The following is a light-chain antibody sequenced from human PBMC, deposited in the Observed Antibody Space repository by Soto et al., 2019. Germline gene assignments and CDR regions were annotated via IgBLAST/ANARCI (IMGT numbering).Light chain of an antibody. CDR2: KAS. CDR1: QTISSW. V-gene: IGKV1-5*03. CDR3: QQYNSYPYT. Sequence: DIQMTQSPSTLSGPVGDRVTITCRASQTISSWLAWYQQKPGKAPKLLIYKASSLESGVPSRFSGSGSGTEFTLTISSLQPDDFATYYCQQYNSYPYTFGQGTKVDIK. J-gene: IGKJ2*01.